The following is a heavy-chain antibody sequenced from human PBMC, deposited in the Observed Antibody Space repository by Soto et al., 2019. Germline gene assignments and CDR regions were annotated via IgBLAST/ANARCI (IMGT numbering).Heavy chain of an antibody. CDR3: ARLRRRYSPGKGYYYYGMDV. CDR2: IYYSGST. CDR1: GGSISSSSYY. Sequence: SEPLSLTCTVSGGSISSSSYYWGWIRQPPGKGLEWIGSIYYSGSTYYNPSLKSRVTISVDTSKNQFSLKLSSVTAADTAVYYCARLRRRYSPGKGYYYYGMDVWGQGTTVTVSS. V-gene: IGHV4-39*01. D-gene: IGHD5-18*01. J-gene: IGHJ6*02.